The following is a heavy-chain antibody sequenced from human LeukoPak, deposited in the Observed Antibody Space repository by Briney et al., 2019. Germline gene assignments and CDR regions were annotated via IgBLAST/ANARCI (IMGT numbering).Heavy chain of an antibody. CDR1: GYTFTSYA. CDR3: ARDRGIAVAGTHAFDI. Sequence: GASVKVSCKASGYTFTSYAMNWVRQAPGQGLEWMGWISAYNGNTNYAQKLQGRVTMTTDTSTSTAYMELRSLRSDDTAVYYCARDRGIAVAGTHAFDIWGQGTMVTVSS. D-gene: IGHD6-19*01. CDR2: ISAYNGNT. J-gene: IGHJ3*02. V-gene: IGHV1-18*01.